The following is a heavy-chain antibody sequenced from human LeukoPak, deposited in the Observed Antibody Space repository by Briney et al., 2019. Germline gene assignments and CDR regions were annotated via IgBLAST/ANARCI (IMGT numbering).Heavy chain of an antibody. CDR3: AGRRGYSGYDYYFDY. CDR2: ISGSSTYI. CDR1: GFTFSSYS. D-gene: IGHD5-12*01. Sequence: RTGGSLRLSCAASGFTFSSYSVNWVRQAPGKGLEWVSSISGSSTYIYYADSVKGRFTISRDNSKNTLYLQMNSLRAEDTAVYYCAGRRGYSGYDYYFDYWGQGTLVTVSS. V-gene: IGHV3-21*04. J-gene: IGHJ4*02.